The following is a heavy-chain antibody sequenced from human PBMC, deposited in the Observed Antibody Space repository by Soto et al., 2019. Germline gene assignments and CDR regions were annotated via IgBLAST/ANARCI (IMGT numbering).Heavy chain of an antibody. CDR3: ARVPSGYDYASDY. Sequence: GGSLRLSCAASGFTFSSYSMNRVRQAPGKGLEWVSYISSSSGTIYYADSVKGRFTISRDNAKNSLYLQMNSLRAEDTAVYYCARVPSGYDYASDYWGQGTLVTVSS. CDR1: GFTFSSYS. V-gene: IGHV3-48*01. D-gene: IGHD5-12*01. J-gene: IGHJ4*02. CDR2: ISSSSGTI.